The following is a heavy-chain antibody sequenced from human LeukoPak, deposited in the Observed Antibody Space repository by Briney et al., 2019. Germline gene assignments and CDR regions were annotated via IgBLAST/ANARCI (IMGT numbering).Heavy chain of an antibody. J-gene: IGHJ6*03. CDR2: INHSGST. Sequence: ASETLSLTCAVYGGSFSGYYWSWIRQPPGKGLEWIGEINHSGSTNYNPSLKSRVTISVDTSKNQFSLKLSSVTAADTAVYYCARVRYDFWSGYYSALKYMDVWGKGITVTVSS. CDR3: ARVRYDFWSGYYSALKYMDV. V-gene: IGHV4-34*01. CDR1: GGSFSGYY. D-gene: IGHD3-3*01.